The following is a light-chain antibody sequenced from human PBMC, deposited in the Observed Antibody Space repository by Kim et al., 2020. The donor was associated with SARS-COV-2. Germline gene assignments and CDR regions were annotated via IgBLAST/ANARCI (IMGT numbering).Light chain of an antibody. V-gene: IGKV3-20*01. CDR1: QSISGVY. CDR2: GAT. J-gene: IGKJ1*01. CDR3: QYYGVSSKT. Sequence: SPGKRATLSCRASQSISGVYVAWFRQKGGQAPSLLIYGATSRANGAPDRFSGSWSGRDFTLTINRVEPEDFAVYYCQYYGVSSKTFGQGTKVDIK.